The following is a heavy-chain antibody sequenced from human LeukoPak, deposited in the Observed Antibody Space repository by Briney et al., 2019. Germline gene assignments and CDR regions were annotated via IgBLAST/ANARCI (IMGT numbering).Heavy chain of an antibody. Sequence: GGSLRLSCAASGFTVSNNYMSWVRQAPGKGLEWVSVIYSVNRTSYADSVKGRFTISRDSSKNTLCLQMNSLRAEDTAVYYCASSPPWAPLDYWGQGTLVTVSS. CDR2: IYSVNRT. J-gene: IGHJ4*02. CDR1: GFTVSNNY. V-gene: IGHV3-66*01. CDR3: ASSPPWAPLDY.